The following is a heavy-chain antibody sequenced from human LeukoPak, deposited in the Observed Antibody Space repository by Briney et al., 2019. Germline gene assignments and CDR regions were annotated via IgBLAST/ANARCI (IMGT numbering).Heavy chain of an antibody. CDR2: ISGSGGST. J-gene: IGHJ6*03. V-gene: IGHV3-23*01. CDR3: AKTSVPAGIYYYYMDV. D-gene: IGHD2-2*01. CDR1: GFTFSSYA. Sequence: GGSLRLSCAASGFTFSSYAMSWVRQAPGKGLEWVSGISGSGGSTYYADSVKGRFTISRDNSKNTLYLQMNSLRAEDTAVYYCAKTSVPAGIYYYYMDVWGKGTTVTVSS.